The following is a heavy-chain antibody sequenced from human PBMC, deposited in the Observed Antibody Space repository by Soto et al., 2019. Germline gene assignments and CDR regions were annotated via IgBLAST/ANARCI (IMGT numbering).Heavy chain of an antibody. J-gene: IGHJ4*02. Sequence: SETLSLTCTVSGGSISSYYWSWIRQPPGKGLEWIGYIYYSGSTNYNPSLKSRVTISVDTSKNQFSLKLSSVTAEDTAVYYCAKSSSFYYFDYWGQGTLVTVSS. V-gene: IGHV4-59*01. CDR2: IYYSGST. D-gene: IGHD3-16*01. CDR3: AKSSSFYYFDY. CDR1: GGSISSYY.